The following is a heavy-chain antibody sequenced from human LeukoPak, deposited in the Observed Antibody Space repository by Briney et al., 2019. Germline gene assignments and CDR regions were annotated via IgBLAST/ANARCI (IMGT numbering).Heavy chain of an antibody. CDR2: IYYSGST. J-gene: IGHJ4*02. Sequence: SETLSLTCTVSGGSISSSGYYCGWIRQPPGKGLEWIGSIYYSGSTNYNPSLKGRVTMSVDTSRNQFSLKLSSVTAADTAVYYCARQGGGGYSYSDFDSWGQGTLVTVSS. V-gene: IGHV4-39*01. CDR3: ARQGGGGYSYSDFDS. CDR1: GGSISSSGYY. D-gene: IGHD5-18*01.